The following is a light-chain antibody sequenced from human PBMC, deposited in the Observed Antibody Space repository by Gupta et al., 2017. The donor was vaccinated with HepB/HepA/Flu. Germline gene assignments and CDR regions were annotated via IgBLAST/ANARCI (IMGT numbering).Light chain of an antibody. Sequence: SSELTQPPSVSVSPGQTASITCSGDKLGDKYACWYQQKPGQSPVLVIYKDSKRPAETPERFSGSTSGTTATLTIGGTQARDEDDYYCQAWDSSTVVFGGGTKLTVL. J-gene: IGLJ2*01. CDR2: KDS. CDR3: QAWDSSTVV. CDR1: KLGDKY. V-gene: IGLV3-1*01.